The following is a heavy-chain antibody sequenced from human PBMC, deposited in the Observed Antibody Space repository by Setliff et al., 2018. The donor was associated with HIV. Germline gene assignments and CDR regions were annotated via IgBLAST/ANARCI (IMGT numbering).Heavy chain of an antibody. CDR3: ARNRVPSSL. D-gene: IGHD3-10*01. Sequence: PSETLSLTCAVYGVSFSGYYWNWIRQTPGKGLEWIGEIDHSGSTNYNPSLKSRVTISVDTSRKQFSLKLTSVTAADTAVYYCARNRVPSSLWGQGTLVTVSS. CDR1: GVSFSGYY. J-gene: IGHJ4*02. V-gene: IGHV4-34*01. CDR2: IDHSGST.